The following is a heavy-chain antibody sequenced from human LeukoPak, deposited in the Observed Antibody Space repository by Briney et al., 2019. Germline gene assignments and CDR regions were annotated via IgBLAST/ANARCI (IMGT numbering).Heavy chain of an antibody. CDR2: IYYSGST. CDR3: ARDPLGSDY. CDR1: GGSISSYY. J-gene: IGHJ4*02. D-gene: IGHD3-10*01. V-gene: IGHV4-59*12. Sequence: KPSETLSLTCTVSGGSISSYYWSWIRQPPGKGLEWIGYIYYSGSTNYNPSLKSRVTISVDTSKNQFSLKLSSVTAADTAVYYCARDPLGSDYWGQGTLVTVSS.